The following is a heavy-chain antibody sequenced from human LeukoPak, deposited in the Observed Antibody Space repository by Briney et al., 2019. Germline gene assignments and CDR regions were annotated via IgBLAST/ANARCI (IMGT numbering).Heavy chain of an antibody. CDR1: GYTFTGYY. J-gene: IGHJ3*02. CDR3: ARAAAVAGTRNDAFDI. Sequence: ASVKVSCKASGYTFTGYYMHWVRQAPGQGLEWMGWINPNSGGTSYAQKFQGRVTMTRDTSISTAYMELSRLSSDDTAVYYCARAAAVAGTRNDAFDIWGQGTMVTVSS. D-gene: IGHD6-19*01. CDR2: INPNSGGT. V-gene: IGHV1-2*02.